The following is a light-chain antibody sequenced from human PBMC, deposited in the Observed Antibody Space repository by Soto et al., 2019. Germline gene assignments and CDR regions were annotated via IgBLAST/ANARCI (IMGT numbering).Light chain of an antibody. CDR1: SSDVGGYNY. CDR3: SSYTSSSTYG. CDR2: EVS. Sequence: QSALTQPASVSGSPGQSITISCTGTSSDVGGYNYVSWYQQHPGKAPKLMIYEVSNRPSGVSNRFSGSKSGNTASLTISGLQAEDEADYYCSSYTSSSTYGFGTGTKV. V-gene: IGLV2-14*01. J-gene: IGLJ1*01.